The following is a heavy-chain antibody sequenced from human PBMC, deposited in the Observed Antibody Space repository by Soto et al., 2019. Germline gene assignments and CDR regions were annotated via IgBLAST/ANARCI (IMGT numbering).Heavy chain of an antibody. CDR3: ARSGRRLLGDWFDP. Sequence: EVQLVQSGPEVKKPGESLRISCKGSGYSFTNYWISWVRQMPGKGLELMGRIDPADSYTNYSPSFEGLVTFSADKSISTAYLHWTTLRASDTAIYYCARSGRRLLGDWFDPWGQGTLVTVSS. CDR1: GYSFTNYW. J-gene: IGHJ5*02. V-gene: IGHV5-10-1*01. CDR2: IDPADSYT. D-gene: IGHD2-15*01.